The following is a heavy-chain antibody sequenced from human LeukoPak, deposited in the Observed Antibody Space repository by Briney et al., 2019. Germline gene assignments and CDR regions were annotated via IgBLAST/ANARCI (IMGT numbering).Heavy chain of an antibody. CDR3: VRGFRGYSFDY. Sequence: GGSLRLSCAASGFTVSNNYMTWVRQAPGKGLEWVSLISTGGSPYYTDSVKGRFTISRDNSKNTLFLQMNSLRAEDTAVYYCVRGFRGYSFDYWGQGTLVTVSS. J-gene: IGHJ4*02. CDR2: ISTGGSP. V-gene: IGHV3-53*01. CDR1: GFTVSNNY.